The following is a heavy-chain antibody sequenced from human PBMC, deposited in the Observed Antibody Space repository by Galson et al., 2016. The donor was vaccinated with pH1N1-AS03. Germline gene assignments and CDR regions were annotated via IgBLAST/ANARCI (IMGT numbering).Heavy chain of an antibody. J-gene: IGHJ3*02. CDR3: ARHRQSETYAEPFDI. D-gene: IGHD1-26*01. CDR1: GYDFINYW. CDR2: IDPRDSDA. Sequence: QSGAEVKKPGESLKISCKASGYDFINYWIGWVRQMPGKGLEWMGVIDPRDSDARYSSSFQGQVTISADKSTTTAHLQWGSLKASDTGMYFCARHRQSETYAEPFDIWGQGPMVTVSS. V-gene: IGHV5-51*01.